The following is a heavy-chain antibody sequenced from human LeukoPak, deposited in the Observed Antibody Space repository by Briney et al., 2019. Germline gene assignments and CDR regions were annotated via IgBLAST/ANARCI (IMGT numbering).Heavy chain of an antibody. V-gene: IGHV3-21*01. D-gene: IGHD3-10*01. CDR1: GFTFSAYN. Sequence: GGSLRLSCAASGFTFSAYNMNWVRRTPGKGLEWVSSITTSSSYMFYADSVRGRFTISRDNAENSLYLQMNSLRDEDTAVYYCARVTYGSGTYGAFDYWGQGTLVTVSS. CDR3: ARVTYGSGTYGAFDY. J-gene: IGHJ4*02. CDR2: ITTSSSYM.